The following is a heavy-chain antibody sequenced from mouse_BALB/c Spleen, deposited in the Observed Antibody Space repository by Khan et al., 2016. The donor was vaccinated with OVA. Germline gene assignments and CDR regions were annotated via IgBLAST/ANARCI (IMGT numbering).Heavy chain of an antibody. Sequence: QVQLQQSGAELVKPGASVKLSCKTSGYTFTSYWIQWVKQRPGQGLGWIGQIFPGTGTTYYNENFKGKATLTVDTSSSTAYMQLSSLNPEDSAVYFCARGYFGNYEFVYWGQGTLVTVSP. CDR2: IFPGTGTT. J-gene: IGHJ3*01. CDR3: ARGYFGNYEFVY. CDR1: GYTFTSYW. V-gene: IGHV1S132*01. D-gene: IGHD2-1*01.